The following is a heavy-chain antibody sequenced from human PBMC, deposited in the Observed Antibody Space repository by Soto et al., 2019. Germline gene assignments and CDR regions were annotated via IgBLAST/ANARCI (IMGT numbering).Heavy chain of an antibody. Sequence: GGSLGLSCAASGFTFIRYSMGWVRQAPGKGVEWVSAISGSGGSTYYADSVKGQFTITRDNSKNTLYLQMNSMRAEDTAVYYCAKVAYYYDSSGYREGYYFDYWGQGTXVTVSS. J-gene: IGHJ4*02. D-gene: IGHD3-22*01. V-gene: IGHV3-23*01. CDR2: ISGSGGST. CDR1: GFTFIRYS. CDR3: AKVAYYYDSSGYREGYYFDY.